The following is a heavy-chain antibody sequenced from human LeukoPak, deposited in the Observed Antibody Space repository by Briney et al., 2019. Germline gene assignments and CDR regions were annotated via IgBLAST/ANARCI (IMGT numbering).Heavy chain of an antibody. V-gene: IGHV3-30*02. Sequence: PGGSLRLSCAASGFTFSSYGMHWVRQAPGKGLEWVAFIRYDGSNKYYADSVKGRFTISRDNSKNTLYLQMNSLRAEDTAVYYCAKVAGYYYDSSGYYYFDYWGQGTLVTVSS. CDR1: GFTFSSYG. CDR2: IRYDGSNK. D-gene: IGHD3-22*01. CDR3: AKVAGYYYDSSGYYYFDY. J-gene: IGHJ4*02.